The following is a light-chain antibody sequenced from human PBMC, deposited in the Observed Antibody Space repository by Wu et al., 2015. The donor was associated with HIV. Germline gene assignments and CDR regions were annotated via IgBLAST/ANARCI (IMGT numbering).Light chain of an antibody. CDR1: QSINSW. V-gene: IGKV1-5*03. J-gene: IGKJ5*01. CDR3: QQYESSIT. Sequence: DIQMTQSPSTVSASVGDRVTITCRASQSINSWLAWYQQKPGKAPKLLIYRASTLESGVPSRFSGSGSGTDFTLTITRLEPEDFAVYYCQQYESSITFGQGTRLDIK. CDR2: RAS.